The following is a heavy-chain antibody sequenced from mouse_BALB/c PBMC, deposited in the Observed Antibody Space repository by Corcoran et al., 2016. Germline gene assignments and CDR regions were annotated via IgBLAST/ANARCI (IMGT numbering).Heavy chain of an antibody. CDR2: INTYTGEP. V-gene: IGHV9-3-1*01. Sequence: QIQLVQSGPKLKKPGETVKISCKASGYTFTNYGMNWVKQAPGKGLKWMGWINTYTGEPTYADDFKGRFAFSLETSASTAYLQINNLKKEDTATYFCARWSSNYGYYFDSWGQGTTLTVSS. J-gene: IGHJ2*01. CDR1: GYTFTNYG. CDR3: ARWSSNYGYYFDS. D-gene: IGHD2-5*01.